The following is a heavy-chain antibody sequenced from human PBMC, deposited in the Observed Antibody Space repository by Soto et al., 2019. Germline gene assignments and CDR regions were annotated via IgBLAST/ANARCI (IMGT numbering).Heavy chain of an antibody. J-gene: IGHJ4*02. Sequence: QITLKESGPTLVKPTQTLTLTCTFSGFSLSTSGVGVGWIRQPPVKALEWLAFIYWADDKSYSPSLKSRLTITKDTTKHQVVLTMPNTDPMDTATYYCAHRPAAYSNSWTRFDYWCQGTLVTVSS. D-gene: IGHD6-13*01. CDR1: GFSLSTSGVG. CDR3: AHRPAAYSNSWTRFDY. CDR2: IYWADDK. V-gene: IGHV2-5*02.